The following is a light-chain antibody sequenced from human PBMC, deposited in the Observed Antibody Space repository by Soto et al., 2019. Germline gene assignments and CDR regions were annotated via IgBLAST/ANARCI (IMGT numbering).Light chain of an antibody. CDR2: AAS. J-gene: IGKJ5*01. CDR3: QQGYSTPIT. Sequence: DIQMTQSPSTLSGSVGDRVTITCRASQTISSYLNWFQQKPGRAPKLLIYAASSLQSGVPSRFSGSGSGTDFTLTVSSLQPEDFVTYYCQQGYSTPITFGQGTRLEIK. CDR1: QTISSY. V-gene: IGKV1-39*01.